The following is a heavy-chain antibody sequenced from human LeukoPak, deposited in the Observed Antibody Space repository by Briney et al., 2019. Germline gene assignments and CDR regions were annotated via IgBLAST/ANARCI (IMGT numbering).Heavy chain of an antibody. CDR3: ARPTNS. V-gene: IGHV4-34*01. J-gene: IGHJ5*02. Sequence: SETLSLTCTVSGGSISSYYWSWIRQPPGEGLEWIGEINHSGSTNYNPSLKSRVTISVDTSKNQFSLKLSSVTAADTAVYYCARPTNSWGQGTLVTVSS. CDR2: INHSGST. CDR1: GGSISSYY. D-gene: IGHD5-24*01.